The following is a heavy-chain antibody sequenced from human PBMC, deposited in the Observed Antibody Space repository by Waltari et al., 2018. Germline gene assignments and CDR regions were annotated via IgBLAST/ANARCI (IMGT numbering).Heavy chain of an antibody. CDR3: VRGPRSVRSHYFDL. CDR1: GFNFSDFG. D-gene: IGHD6-19*01. V-gene: IGHV3-30*02. CDR2: IRPDTDSQ. Sequence: QVQLVETGGDRVQPGGSLRLSCTTSGFNFSDFGFHWVRQGPDKGLEWVAFIRPDTDSQFYGDSFEGRFTLSRDRTKSVLYLQMNSLRHGDTAVYYCVRGPRSVRSHYFDLWGPGTLVAVSS. J-gene: IGHJ4*02.